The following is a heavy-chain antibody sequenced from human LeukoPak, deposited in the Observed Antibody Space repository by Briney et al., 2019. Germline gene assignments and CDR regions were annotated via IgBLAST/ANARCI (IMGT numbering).Heavy chain of an antibody. Sequence: GRSLRLSCAASGFTFSSYAMHWVRQAPGKGLEWVAVISYDGSNKYYADSVKGRFTISRDNSKNTLYLQMNSLRAEDTAVYYCARGYCSSTSCYGYGMDVWGQGTTVTVSS. V-gene: IGHV3-30*04. J-gene: IGHJ6*02. D-gene: IGHD2-2*01. CDR1: GFTFSSYA. CDR2: ISYDGSNK. CDR3: ARGYCSSTSCYGYGMDV.